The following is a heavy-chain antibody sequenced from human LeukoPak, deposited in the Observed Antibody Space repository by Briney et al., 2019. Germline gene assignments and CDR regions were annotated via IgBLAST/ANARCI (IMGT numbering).Heavy chain of an antibody. D-gene: IGHD3-22*01. CDR2: INAGNGNT. J-gene: IGHJ5*02. V-gene: IGHV1-3*01. Sequence: GASVKVSCKASQYSFSDYAIHWVRQAPGQRLEWMGWINAGNGNTKYSQKFQGRVTITRDTSASTAYMELSSLRSEDTAVYYCARVGYYDSSGYLEPWGQGTLVTVSS. CDR3: ARVGYYDSSGYLEP. CDR1: QYSFSDYA.